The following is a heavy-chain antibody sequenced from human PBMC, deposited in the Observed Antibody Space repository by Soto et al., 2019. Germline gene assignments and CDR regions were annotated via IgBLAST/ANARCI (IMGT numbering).Heavy chain of an antibody. CDR2: IRGSGGST. CDR1: GFTFSSYA. CDR3: AKSDDYRYYFDY. J-gene: IGHJ4*02. V-gene: IGHV3-23*01. D-gene: IGHD4-4*01. Sequence: EVHLLESGGGLVQPGGSLRLSCAASGFTFSSYAMSWVRQAPGQGLELVSAIRGSGGSTYYADSVKGRFTISRDNSKNTLYLQTNSLSAEDTAVYSCAKSDDYRYYFDYWGQGTLVIVSS.